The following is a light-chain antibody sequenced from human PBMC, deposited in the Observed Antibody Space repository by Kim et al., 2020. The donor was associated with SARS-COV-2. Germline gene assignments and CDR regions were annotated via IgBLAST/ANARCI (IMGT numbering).Light chain of an antibody. CDR1: SRDVGVSNY. Sequence: GQSLTLACTGTSRDVGVSNYVSWYQQHPGKAPKLMIYGVSNRPSGVSNRFSGSKSGNTASLTISGLQAEDEADYYCSSYTSSSTWVFGGGTKLTVL. CDR2: GVS. J-gene: IGLJ3*02. V-gene: IGLV2-14*03. CDR3: SSYTSSSTWV.